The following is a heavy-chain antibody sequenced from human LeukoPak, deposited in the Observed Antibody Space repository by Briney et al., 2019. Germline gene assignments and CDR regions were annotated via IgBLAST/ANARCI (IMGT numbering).Heavy chain of an antibody. CDR3: AKGGHPTDLSGWHAYFDY. CDR1: VFTFSSYS. CDR2: IGGSGGTT. V-gene: IGHV3-23*01. Sequence: GGSLRLSCAASVFTFSSYSMRWDPQAPGRGLEWVSVIGGSGGTTHYADSVKGRFTISRDSLKNTLYLQMNSLRAEDTAVYYCAKGGHPTDLSGWHAYFDYCGAGALVTVSS. D-gene: IGHD6-25*01. J-gene: IGHJ4*02.